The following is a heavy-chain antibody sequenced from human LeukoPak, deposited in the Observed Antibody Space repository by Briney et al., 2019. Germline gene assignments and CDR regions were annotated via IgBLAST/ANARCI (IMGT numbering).Heavy chain of an antibody. CDR1: GYSFTGYG. Sequence: GASVKVSCKASGYSFTGYGFNWVRQAPGQGLEWMGWMSAYNGKTNYAHSLQGRVTVTADTSTSTAYMELRSLRSEDTAVYYCARGMGYSYGHPQGAFDIWGQGTMVTVSS. J-gene: IGHJ3*02. D-gene: IGHD5-18*01. CDR3: ARGMGYSYGHPQGAFDI. CDR2: MSAYNGKT. V-gene: IGHV1-18*01.